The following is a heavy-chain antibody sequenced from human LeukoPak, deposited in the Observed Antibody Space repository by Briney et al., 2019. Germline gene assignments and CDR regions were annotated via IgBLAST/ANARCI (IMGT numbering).Heavy chain of an antibody. CDR2: INHSGST. J-gene: IGHJ4*02. V-gene: IGHV4-34*01. Sequence: SETLSLTCAVYGGSFSGYYWSWIRQPPGKGLEWIGEINHSGSTNYNPSLKSRVTISVDTSKNQFSLKLSSVTAADTAVYYCARDRGVATYFDYWGQGTLVTVSS. CDR3: ARDRGVATYFDY. D-gene: IGHD5-12*01. CDR1: GGSFSGYY.